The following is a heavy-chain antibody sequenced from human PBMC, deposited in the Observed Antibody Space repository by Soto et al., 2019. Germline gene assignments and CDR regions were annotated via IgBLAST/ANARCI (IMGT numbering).Heavy chain of an antibody. D-gene: IGHD1-1*01. CDR2: ISGSGGSI. J-gene: IGHJ6*02. CDR3: VKGYWKGDV. V-gene: IGHV3-23*01. CDR1: GFTFSTYA. Sequence: EVQLLESGGGLVQPGGSLRLSCAASGFTFSTYAMNWVRQAPGNGLGWVSAISGSGGSIHYAYSVKGRFTISRDNSKNTLYLQMNSLRDEDTAVYHCVKGYWKGDVWGQGTTVTVSS.